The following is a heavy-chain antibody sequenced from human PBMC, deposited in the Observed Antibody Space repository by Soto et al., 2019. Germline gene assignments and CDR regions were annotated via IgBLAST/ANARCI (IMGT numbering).Heavy chain of an antibody. D-gene: IGHD2-15*01. V-gene: IGHV1-69*13. CDR2: IIPIFGTA. CDR1: GGTFSSYA. Sequence: SVKVSCKASGGTFSSYAISWVRQAPGQGLEWMGGIIPIFGTANYAQKFQGRVTITADESTSTAYMELSSLRSEDTAVYYCARGSYYVVVVAIPVYYFDYWGQGTLVTVSS. CDR3: ARGSYYVVVVAIPVYYFDY. J-gene: IGHJ4*02.